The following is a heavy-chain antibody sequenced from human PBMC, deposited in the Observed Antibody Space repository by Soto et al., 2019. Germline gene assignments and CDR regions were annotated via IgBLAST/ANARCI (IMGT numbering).Heavy chain of an antibody. J-gene: IGHJ4*02. CDR3: ARDQFYYDSSGYSDSNRDFDY. V-gene: IGHV1-46*01. Sequence: ASVKVSCKASGYSFTRYYIHWVRQAPGQGLEWMGKINPSSGSTSYAQKLQGTVTMTRDTSTSTVYMELSSLRSEDTAVYYFARDQFYYDSSGYSDSNRDFDYWGQGCLFTV. D-gene: IGHD3-22*01. CDR1: GYSFTRYY. CDR2: INPSSGST.